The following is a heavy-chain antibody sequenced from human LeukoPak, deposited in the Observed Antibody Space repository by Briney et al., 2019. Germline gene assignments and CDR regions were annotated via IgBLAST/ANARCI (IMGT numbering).Heavy chain of an antibody. J-gene: IGHJ6*03. CDR2: VWYGGNNK. CDR1: GVTFSDYG. Sequence: GRSLRLSCAASGVTFSDYGMHWVRQAPGKGLEWVAVVWYGGNNKYYADSVKGRFTISRDNSKNTLYLQMNSLSAEDTAMYYCAKDTGRYYYYIDVWGKGTTVTVSS. D-gene: IGHD4-11*01. V-gene: IGHV3-30*18. CDR3: AKDTGRYYYYIDV.